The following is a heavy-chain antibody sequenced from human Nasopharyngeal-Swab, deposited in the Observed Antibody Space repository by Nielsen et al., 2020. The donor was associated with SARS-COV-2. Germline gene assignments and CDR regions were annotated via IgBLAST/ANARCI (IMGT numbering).Heavy chain of an antibody. V-gene: IGHV3-30-3*01. D-gene: IGHD3-22*01. Sequence: GESLKISCAASRFTFSNYAMHWVRQAPGMGLEWVAVASYDGSKIYYADSVKGRFTISRDNAKNSLYLQMNSLRDEDTAVYYCARGPRNYYDSSGYSTYYYGMDVWGQGTTVTVSS. CDR3: ARGPRNYYDSSGYSTYYYGMDV. CDR2: ASYDGSKI. CDR1: RFTFSNYA. J-gene: IGHJ6*02.